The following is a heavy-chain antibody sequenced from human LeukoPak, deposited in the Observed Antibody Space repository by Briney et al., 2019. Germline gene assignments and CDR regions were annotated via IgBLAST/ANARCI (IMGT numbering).Heavy chain of an antibody. CDR1: GGSFSGYY. V-gene: IGHV4-34*01. CDR2: INHSGST. CDR3: ARQLLGYCSSTSCFAYYGMDV. J-gene: IGHJ6*02. Sequence: SETLSLTCAVYGGSFSGYYWSLIRQPPGKGLECIGEINHSGSTNYNPSLHSRVTISVDTSKNQFSLKLSSVTAAETAVYYCARQLLGYCSSTSCFAYYGMDVWGQGTTVTVSS. D-gene: IGHD2-2*01.